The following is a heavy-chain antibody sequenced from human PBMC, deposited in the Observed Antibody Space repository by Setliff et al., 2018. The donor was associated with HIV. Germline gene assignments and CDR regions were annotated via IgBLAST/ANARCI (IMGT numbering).Heavy chain of an antibody. V-gene: IGHV1-18*01. J-gene: IGHJ6*03. Sequence: ASVKVSCKASGYTFXNXGISGXXXAXXXXXEWXGWISAYNGXXXXAQKLQDRVTMTTDTTSTTAYMELRSLRSDDTAVYFCARMXXXRGGSCLPGSWVYYYMDVXGKGTTVTVSS. CDR2: ISAYNGXX. D-gene: IGHD2-15*01. CDR3: ARMXXXRGGSCLPGSWVYYYMDV. CDR1: GYTFXNXG.